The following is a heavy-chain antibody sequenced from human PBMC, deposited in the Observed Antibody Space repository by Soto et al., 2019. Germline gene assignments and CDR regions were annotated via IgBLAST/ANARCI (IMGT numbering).Heavy chain of an antibody. J-gene: IGHJ4*02. CDR2: ISGSGDST. CDR3: ARRGSGSYYDY. CDR1: GFTFSSYA. V-gene: IGHV3-23*01. D-gene: IGHD1-26*01. Sequence: EVQLLESGGGLVQPGGSLRLSCAASGFTFSSYAMSWVRQAPGKGLEWVSVISGSGDSTYYADSVKGRFTISRDNSKNTRYLQLTSLRAEDTAVYYCARRGSGSYYDYWGQGTLVTVSS.